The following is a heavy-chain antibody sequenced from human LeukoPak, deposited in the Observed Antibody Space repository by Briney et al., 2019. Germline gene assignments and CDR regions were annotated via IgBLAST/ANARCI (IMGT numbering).Heavy chain of an antibody. D-gene: IGHD3-9*01. V-gene: IGHV3-48*03. Sequence: GGSLRLSCAASGFTFSSYEMNWVRQAPGKGLEWVSYISSSGSTIYYADSVKGRFTITRDNAKNSLYLKMNSLRAEDTAVYYCARAGAVTGYYSPYTIPQIGFDYWGQGTLVTVSS. CDR3: ARAGAVTGYYSPYTIPQIGFDY. J-gene: IGHJ4*02. CDR2: ISSSGSTI. CDR1: GFTFSSYE.